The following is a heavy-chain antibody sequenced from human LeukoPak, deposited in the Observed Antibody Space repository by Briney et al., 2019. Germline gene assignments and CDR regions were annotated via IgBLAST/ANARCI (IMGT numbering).Heavy chain of an antibody. D-gene: IGHD5-12*01. Sequence: SETLSLTCTVSGGSFSSYYWTWIRQPPGKGLEWIGYIDHSGSTNYNPSLKSRVTMSVDTSKNQFSLKLSSVTAADTAVYYCARVNAGYSGYDFEIRFDYWGQGTLVTVSS. CDR3: ARVNAGYSGYDFEIRFDY. CDR1: GGSFSSYY. V-gene: IGHV4-59*12. J-gene: IGHJ4*02. CDR2: IDHSGST.